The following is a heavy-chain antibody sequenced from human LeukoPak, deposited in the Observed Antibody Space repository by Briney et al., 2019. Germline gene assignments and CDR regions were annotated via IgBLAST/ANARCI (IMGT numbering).Heavy chain of an antibody. V-gene: IGHV3-7*05. J-gene: IGHJ4*02. CDR2: IKEDGGKK. CDR1: GFTFSTYL. D-gene: IGHD6-25*01. Sequence: PGGSLRLSCAASGFTFSTYLMSWVRQAPGKGLEWVANIKEDGGKKYYVDSVEGRFTISRDNAKNSVYLQMNSLRDEDTAVYYCARTGRLFDYWGQGTLVTVSS. CDR3: ARTGRLFDY.